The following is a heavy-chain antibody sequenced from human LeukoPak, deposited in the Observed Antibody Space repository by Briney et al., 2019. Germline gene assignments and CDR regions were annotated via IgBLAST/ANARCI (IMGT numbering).Heavy chain of an antibody. Sequence: SQTLSLTCTVSGGYISSGGYYWSWIRQHPGKGLEWIGYIYYSGSTYYNPSLKSRVTISVDTSKNQFSLKLSSVTAADTAVYYCATLQLWLGNDYWGQGTLVTVSS. V-gene: IGHV4-31*03. CDR3: ATLQLWLGNDY. CDR2: IYYSGST. D-gene: IGHD5-18*01. CDR1: GGYISSGGYY. J-gene: IGHJ4*02.